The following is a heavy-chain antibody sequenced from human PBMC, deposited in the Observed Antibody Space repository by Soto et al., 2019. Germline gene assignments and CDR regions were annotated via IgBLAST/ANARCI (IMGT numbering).Heavy chain of an antibody. CDR1: GYTFTSYA. J-gene: IGHJ4*02. V-gene: IGHV1-3*01. D-gene: IGHD3-16*01. CDR2: INAGNGNA. Sequence: GASVKVSCKASGYTFTSYAMHWVRQAPGQRLEWMGWINAGNGNAKYSQKFQGRVTITRDTSASTAYMELSSLRSEDTAVYYCARGEFLSYDDYWGQGTLVTVSS. CDR3: ARGEFLSYDDY.